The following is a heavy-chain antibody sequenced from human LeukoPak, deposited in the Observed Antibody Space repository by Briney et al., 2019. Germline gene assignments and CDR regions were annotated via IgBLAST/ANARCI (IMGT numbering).Heavy chain of an antibody. D-gene: IGHD6-6*01. CDR1: GFTFSSYS. CDR2: ISSSSSTI. Sequence: GGSLRLSCAASGFTFSSYSMNWVRQAPGKGLEWVSYISSSSSTIYYADSVKGRFTISRDNAKNSLYLQMNSLRAEDTAVYYCARVYGSSKWDYYYYMDVWGKGTTVTVSS. J-gene: IGHJ6*03. CDR3: ARVYGSSKWDYYYYMDV. V-gene: IGHV3-48*01.